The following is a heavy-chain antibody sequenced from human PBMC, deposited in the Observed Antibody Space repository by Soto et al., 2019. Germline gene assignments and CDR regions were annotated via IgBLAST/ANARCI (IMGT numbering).Heavy chain of an antibody. Sequence: EVPLVESGGGLVQPGGSLTLSFAASGFTFSSYSMNWVRQAPGKGLEWVAYISSSTTTIYYAESVKGRFTISRDNAKNSLYLQMNSLSDEDTAVYYCARAKRLVDGHYWGQGTLVTVSS. V-gene: IGHV3-48*02. CDR2: ISSSTTTI. CDR3: ARAKRLVDGHY. CDR1: GFTFSSYS. J-gene: IGHJ4*02. D-gene: IGHD6-19*01.